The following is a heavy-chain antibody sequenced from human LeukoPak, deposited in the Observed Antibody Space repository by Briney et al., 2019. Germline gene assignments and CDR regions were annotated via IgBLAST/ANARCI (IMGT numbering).Heavy chain of an antibody. V-gene: IGHV3-48*03. CDR1: GFTFSSYE. D-gene: IGHD5-18*01. J-gene: IGHJ4*02. CDR3: ARAQYSYGHYYFDY. Sequence: GGSLRLSCAASGFTFSSYEMNWVRQAPGKGLEWVSYISSSGSTIYYADSVKGRFTISRDNAKNSLYLQMNSLRAEDTAVYYCARAQYSYGHYYFDYWGQGTLVTVSS. CDR2: ISSSGSTI.